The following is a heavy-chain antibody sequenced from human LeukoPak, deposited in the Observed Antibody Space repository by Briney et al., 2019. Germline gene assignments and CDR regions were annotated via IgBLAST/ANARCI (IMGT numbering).Heavy chain of an antibody. CDR1: GGSFSGYY. V-gene: IGHV4-34*01. Sequence: SETLSLTCAASGGSFSGYYWSWIRQPPGKGLEWIGEINHSGSSTYNPSLKSRVTISVDTSKNQFSLKLSSVTAADTAVYYCARGFTVRKYYYGSAFDYWGQGTLVTVSS. CDR2: INHSGSS. CDR3: ARGFTVRKYYYGSAFDY. D-gene: IGHD3-10*01. J-gene: IGHJ4*02.